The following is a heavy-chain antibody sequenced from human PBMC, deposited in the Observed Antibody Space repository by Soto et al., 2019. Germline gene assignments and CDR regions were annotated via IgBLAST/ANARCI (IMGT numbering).Heavy chain of an antibody. CDR3: AGHRGSRYWFDP. CDR2: IYYSGST. J-gene: IGHJ5*02. D-gene: IGHD2-15*01. CDR1: GGSISSSSYY. V-gene: IGHV4-39*01. Sequence: QLQLQESGPGLVKPSETLSLTCTVSGGSISSSSYYWGWIRQPPGKGLEWIGSIYYSGSTYYNPSLKSRGTISVDTSKNQFSLKLSSVTAADTAVYYCAGHRGSRYWFDPWGQGTLVTVSS.